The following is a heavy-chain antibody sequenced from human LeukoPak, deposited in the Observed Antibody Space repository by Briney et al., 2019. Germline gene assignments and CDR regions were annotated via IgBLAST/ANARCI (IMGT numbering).Heavy chain of an antibody. CDR1: GGTFSSYA. D-gene: IGHD6-19*01. CDR2: IIPIFGTA. J-gene: IGHJ4*02. CDR3: AGAEQWLGPFDY. Sequence: GASVKVSCKASGGTFSSYAISWVGQAPGQGLEWMGRIIPIFGTANYAQKFQGRVTITTDESTSTAYMELSSLRSEDTAVYYCAGAEQWLGPFDYWGQGTLVTVSS. V-gene: IGHV1-69*05.